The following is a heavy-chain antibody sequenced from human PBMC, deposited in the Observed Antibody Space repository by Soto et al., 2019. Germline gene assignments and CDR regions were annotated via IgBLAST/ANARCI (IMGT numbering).Heavy chain of an antibody. CDR3: GRDLGPPNWFDS. J-gene: IGHJ5*01. CDR2: ISGYNGNT. D-gene: IGHD2-8*01. Sequence: ASVKVSCKTSGYAFSGYRLSWVRQGPGQGLEWMGWISGYNGNTDYAQKFQGRVTMTTDTSTSTAYMELRSLRSDDTAVYYCGRDLGPPNWFDSWGQGTLVTVSS. V-gene: IGHV1-18*01. CDR1: GYAFSGYR.